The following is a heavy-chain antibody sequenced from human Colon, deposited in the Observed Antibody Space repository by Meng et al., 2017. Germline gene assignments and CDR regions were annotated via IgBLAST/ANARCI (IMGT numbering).Heavy chain of an antibody. J-gene: IGHJ4*02. V-gene: IGHV1-2*06. CDR2: VNPNSNYG. CDR3: ARGYSSGISFDY. D-gene: IGHD6-19*01. Sequence: QAQLVQSGAEVKRSGASVKVSCKASGYNFTGYYMHWVRQAPGQGLEWMGRVNPNSNYGNYAQKFQGRVTMTRDTSISTAYMELSRLRSDDTALYYCARGYSSGISFDYWGQGTLVTASS. CDR1: GYNFTGYY.